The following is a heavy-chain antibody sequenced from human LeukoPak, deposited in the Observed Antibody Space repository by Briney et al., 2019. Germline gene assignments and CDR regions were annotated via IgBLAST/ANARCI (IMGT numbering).Heavy chain of an antibody. CDR3: ARLLRNIAAAVYYFDY. Sequence: GESLKISCKGSGYIFTSDWIGWVRQMPGKGLEWMGIIYPGDSDTRYSPSFQGQITISADRSISTAYLQWSSLKASDTAMYYCARLLRNIAAAVYYFDYWGQGTLVTVSS. CDR2: IYPGDSDT. J-gene: IGHJ4*02. V-gene: IGHV5-51*01. CDR1: GYIFTSDW. D-gene: IGHD6-13*01.